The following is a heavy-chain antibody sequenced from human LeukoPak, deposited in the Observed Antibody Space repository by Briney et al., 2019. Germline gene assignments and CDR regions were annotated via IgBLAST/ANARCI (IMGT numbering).Heavy chain of an antibody. CDR1: GFTVSSNY. V-gene: IGHV3-53*01. D-gene: IGHD3-10*01. CDR2: IYSGGST. J-gene: IGHJ4*02. Sequence: GGSLRLSCAASGFTVSSNYMSWVRQAPGKGLEWVSVIYSGGSTYYADSVKGRFTISRDNSKNTLYLQMNSLRAEDTAVYYCAKEGLTTMVRGVIDYWGQGTLVTVSS. CDR3: AKEGLTTMVRGVIDY.